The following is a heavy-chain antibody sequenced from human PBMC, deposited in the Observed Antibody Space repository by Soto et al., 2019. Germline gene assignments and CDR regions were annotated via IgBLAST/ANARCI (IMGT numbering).Heavy chain of an antibody. CDR1: GFTFSNYA. Sequence: GGSLRLSCTASGFTFSNYAMSWVRQAPGKGLEWVSTFSSGGGGTYYADSVKGRFTISRDNSKNTLSLQMNSLRAEDTAVYYCTKAKRDCSGANCFTFDDWGMGTLVTVAS. J-gene: IGHJ4*02. CDR2: FSSGGGGT. V-gene: IGHV3-23*01. D-gene: IGHD2-15*01. CDR3: TKAKRDCSGANCFTFDD.